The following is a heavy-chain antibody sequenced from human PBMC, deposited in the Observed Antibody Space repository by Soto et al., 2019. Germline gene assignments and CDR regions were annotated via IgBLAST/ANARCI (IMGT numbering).Heavy chain of an antibody. CDR1: GFLLSTSGVG. CDR2: IYWDDDK. CDR3: AHYSPGDQDPAVGATATQGHAFDI. V-gene: IGHV2-5*02. D-gene: IGHD2-15*01. J-gene: IGHJ3*02. Sequence: QITLKESGPTLVKPTQTLTLTCTFSGFLLSTSGVGVGWIRQPPGKALEWLALIYWDDDKRYSPSLKSRLTITKDTSKNQVVLTMTNMDPVDTATYYCAHYSPGDQDPAVGATATQGHAFDIWGQGTMVTVSS.